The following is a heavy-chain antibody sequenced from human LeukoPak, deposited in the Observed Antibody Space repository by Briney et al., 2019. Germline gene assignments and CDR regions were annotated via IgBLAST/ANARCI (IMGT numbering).Heavy chain of an antibody. D-gene: IGHD1-14*01. CDR1: GGTSSNYA. V-gene: IGHV1-69*13. CDR2: IIPIFGTP. J-gene: IGHJ5*02. Sequence: SVKVSCKASGGTSSNYAINWVRQAPGQGLEWMGGIIPIFGTPNYAQKFQGRVTVTADESTSTAYMELSSLRSEDTAVYYCARGRYPNWFDPWGQGTLVTVSS. CDR3: ARGRYPNWFDP.